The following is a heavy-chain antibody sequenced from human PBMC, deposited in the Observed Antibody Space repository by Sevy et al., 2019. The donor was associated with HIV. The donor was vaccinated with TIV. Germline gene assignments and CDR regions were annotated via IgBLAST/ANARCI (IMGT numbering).Heavy chain of an antibody. CDR3: ARAAAEYYYGMDV. Sequence: SETLSLTCTVSGVSISGYYWSWIRQSPEKGLEWIGYIYYSGMTNYNPSLKSRVTISDDTSKNQFSLKLNSVTAADTAVYYCARAAAEYYYGMDVWGQGTKVTVSS. CDR2: IYYSGMT. J-gene: IGHJ6*02. D-gene: IGHD6-25*01. CDR1: GVSISGYY. V-gene: IGHV4-59*01.